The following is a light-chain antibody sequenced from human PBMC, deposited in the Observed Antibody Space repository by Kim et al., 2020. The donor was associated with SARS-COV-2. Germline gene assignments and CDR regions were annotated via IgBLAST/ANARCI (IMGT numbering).Light chain of an antibody. J-gene: IGKJ1*01. CDR3: QQYIS. CDR2: QTS. Sequence: DVQMTQSPSTLSASVGDRVTITCRSRQSISYSLAWYQQKPGKAPKLLIYQTSSLQSGVPSRFSGSGSGTEFTLTITNLQPDDFATYCCQQYISFGQGTKVDIK. V-gene: IGKV1-5*03. CDR1: QSISYS.